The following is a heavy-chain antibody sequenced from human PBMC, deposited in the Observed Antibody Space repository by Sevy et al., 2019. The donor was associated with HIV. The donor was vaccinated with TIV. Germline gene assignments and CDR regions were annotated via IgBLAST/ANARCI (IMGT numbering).Heavy chain of an antibody. Sequence: SETLSLTCTVFGGSIGSSSYDWGWIRQPPGKGLEWIGTISYSGTTYYNPSLQSRVTISVDTSKNLFSLKLSSVTAADTAVYYCARDMAYGSGSIVYDYWGQGTLVTVSS. D-gene: IGHD3-10*01. V-gene: IGHV4-39*02. CDR1: GGSIGSSSYD. J-gene: IGHJ4*02. CDR3: ARDMAYGSGSIVYDY. CDR2: ISYSGTT.